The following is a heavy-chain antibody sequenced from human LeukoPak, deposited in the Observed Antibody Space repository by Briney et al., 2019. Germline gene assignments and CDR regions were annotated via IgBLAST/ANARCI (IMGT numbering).Heavy chain of an antibody. J-gene: IGHJ5*02. CDR1: GGSISSYY. CDR2: IYYSGST. Sequence: YPSETLSLTCTVSGGSISSYYWSWIRQPPGKGLEWIGYIYYSGSTNYNPSLKSRVTISVDTSKNQFSLKLSSVTAADTAVYYCARLSTMTTLIGRDWFDPWGQGTLVTVSS. D-gene: IGHD4-17*01. CDR3: ARLSTMTTLIGRDWFDP. V-gene: IGHV4-59*08.